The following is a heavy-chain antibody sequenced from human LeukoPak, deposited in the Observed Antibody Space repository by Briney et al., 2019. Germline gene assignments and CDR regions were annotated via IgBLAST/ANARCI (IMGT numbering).Heavy chain of an antibody. CDR2: INHSGST. CDR1: GGSFSGYY. J-gene: IGHJ6*04. CDR3: ASSRPPRGPKLDV. V-gene: IGHV4-34*01. Sequence: SETLSLTCAVYGGSFSGYYWSWLRQPPGKGLEWIGEINHSGSTNYNPSLKSRVTISVDTSKNQFSLKLSSVTAADTAVYYCASSRPPRGPKLDVWGKGTTVTVSS.